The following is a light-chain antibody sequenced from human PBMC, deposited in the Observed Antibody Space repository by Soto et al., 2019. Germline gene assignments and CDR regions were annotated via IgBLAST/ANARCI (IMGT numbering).Light chain of an antibody. CDR2: RRD. CDR3: ASCDDSRSGFV. CDR1: TSNIGHNN. Sequence: QSVLTQPPSASGTPGQRVTISCSGTTSNIGHNNVCWYQQLPGSTPKLLIMRRDQRPSGVPDRFSGSKSGNSASLTIGGLRAEDEADYYCASCDDSRSGFVFGTGTKVTVL. J-gene: IGLJ1*01. V-gene: IGLV1-47*01.